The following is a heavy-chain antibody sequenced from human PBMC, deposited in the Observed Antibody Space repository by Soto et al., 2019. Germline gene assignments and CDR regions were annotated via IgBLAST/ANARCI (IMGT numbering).Heavy chain of an antibody. CDR3: AKVRVAGREKYFDF. CDR2: FSGSGDST. Sequence: EVQLLESGGGLVQPGGSLRLSCVASGFTFKNYAMSWVRQDPGKGLEWVSGFSGSGDSTYYADSVQGRFTISRDNSKNTLYLQMNSLRAEDTAIYYCAKVRVAGREKYFDFWGQGTLVTVSS. CDR1: GFTFKNYA. J-gene: IGHJ4*02. D-gene: IGHD3-22*01. V-gene: IGHV3-23*01.